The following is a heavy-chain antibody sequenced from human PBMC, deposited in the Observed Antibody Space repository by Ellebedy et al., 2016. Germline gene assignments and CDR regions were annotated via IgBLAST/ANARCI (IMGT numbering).Heavy chain of an antibody. CDR3: ATQTADSTPYNYYMDV. J-gene: IGHJ6*03. CDR1: GYTLTELS. Sequence: ASVKVSXXVSGYTLTELSMHWVRQAPGKGLEWMGGFDPEDGETIYAQKFQGRVTMTEDTSTDTAYMELSSLRSEDTAVYYCATQTADSTPYNYYMDVWGKGTTVTVSS. V-gene: IGHV1-24*01. D-gene: IGHD2-21*01. CDR2: FDPEDGET.